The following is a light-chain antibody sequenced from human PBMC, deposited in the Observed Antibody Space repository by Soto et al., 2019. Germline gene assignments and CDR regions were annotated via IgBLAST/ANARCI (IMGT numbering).Light chain of an antibody. CDR3: QKYNSAPRT. J-gene: IGKJ1*01. CDR1: QSISVW. Sequence: DIQMTQSPSTLSASVGDRVTITCRASQSISVWLAWYQQKPGKVPKLLIYAASTLQSGVPSRFSGSGSGTDFTLTISSLQPEDVATYYCQKYNSAPRTFGQGTKVDIK. V-gene: IGKV1-27*01. CDR2: AAS.